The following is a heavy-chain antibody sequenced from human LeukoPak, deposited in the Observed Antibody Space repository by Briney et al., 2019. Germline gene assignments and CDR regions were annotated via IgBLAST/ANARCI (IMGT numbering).Heavy chain of an antibody. CDR1: GYTFTSYD. V-gene: IGHV1-8*01. CDR3: ARGLNYYGSGSYPN. D-gene: IGHD3-10*01. Sequence: GASVKVSCKASGYTFTSYDINWVRQATGQGLEWMGWMNPNSGNTGYAQKFQGRVTMTRNTSISTAYMELSSLRSEDTAVYYCARGLNYYGSGSYPNWGQGTLVTASS. J-gene: IGHJ4*02. CDR2: MNPNSGNT.